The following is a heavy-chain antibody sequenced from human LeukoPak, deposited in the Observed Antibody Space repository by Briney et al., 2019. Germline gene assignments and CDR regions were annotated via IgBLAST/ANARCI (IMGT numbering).Heavy chain of an antibody. CDR2: ISYDGSNK. CDR1: GFTFSSYA. J-gene: IGHJ4*02. V-gene: IGHV3-30-3*01. D-gene: IGHD5-18*01. CDR3: ARDDPDTAMVN. Sequence: GGSLRLSCAASGFTFSSYAMHWVRQAPGKGLEWVAVISYDGSNKYYADSVKGRFTISRDNSKNTLYLQMNSLRAEDTAVYYCARDDPDTAMVNWGQGTLVTVSS.